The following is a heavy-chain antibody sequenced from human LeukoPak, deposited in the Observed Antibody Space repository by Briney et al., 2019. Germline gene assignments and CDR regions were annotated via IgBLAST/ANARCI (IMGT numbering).Heavy chain of an antibody. CDR3: ASLGYRGFDY. CDR1: GGSFSGYF. Sequence: SETLSLTCGVYGGSFSGYFWSWIRQPPGKGLEWIGEINDSGRTNYNPPLKSRVTISVDTSKNQFSLKLSSVTAADTAVYYCASLGYRGFDYWGQGTLVTVSS. CDR2: INDSGRT. V-gene: IGHV4-34*01. D-gene: IGHD5-24*01. J-gene: IGHJ4*02.